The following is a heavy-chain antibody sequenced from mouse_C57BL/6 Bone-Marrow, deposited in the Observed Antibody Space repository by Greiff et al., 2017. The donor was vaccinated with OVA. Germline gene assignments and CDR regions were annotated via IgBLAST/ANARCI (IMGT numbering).Heavy chain of an antibody. Sequence: EVQLVESGGGLVKPGGSLKLSCAASGFTFSDYGMHWVRQAPEKGLEWVAYISSGSSTIYYADTVKGRLTISRDNAKNTLFLQMTSLRSEDTAMYYCARITTDWYFDVWGTGTTVTVSS. CDR1: GFTFSDYG. CDR3: ARITTDWYFDV. J-gene: IGHJ1*03. CDR2: ISSGSSTI. D-gene: IGHD1-1*01. V-gene: IGHV5-17*01.